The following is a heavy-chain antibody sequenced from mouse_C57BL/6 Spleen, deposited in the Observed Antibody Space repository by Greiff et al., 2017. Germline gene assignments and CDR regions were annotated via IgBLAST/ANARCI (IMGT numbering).Heavy chain of an antibody. J-gene: IGHJ3*01. CDR2: IDPSDSYT. D-gene: IGHD2-4*01. Sequence: QVQLQQPGAELVMPGASVKLSCKASGYTFTSYWMHWVKQRPGQGLEWIGEIDPSDSYTNYNQKFKGKSTWTVDKSSSTAYMQLSSLTSEDSAVYYGARVGRLRQGFAYWGQGTLVTVSA. CDR1: GYTFTSYW. V-gene: IGHV1-69*01. CDR3: ARVGRLRQGFAY.